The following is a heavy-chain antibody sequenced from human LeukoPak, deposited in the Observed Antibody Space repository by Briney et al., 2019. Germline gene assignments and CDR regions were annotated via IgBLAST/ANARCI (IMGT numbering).Heavy chain of an antibody. CDR1: GFTFSSYS. CDR3: ARDGSGYSPYYFDY. CDR2: ISSSSSYI. Sequence: GGSLRLSCAASGFTFSSYSMNWVRQAPGKGLEWVSSISSSSSYIYYADSVKGRFTISRDNAKNSLYLQMNSLRAEDTAVYYCARDGSGYSPYYFDYWGQGILVTVSS. J-gene: IGHJ4*02. D-gene: IGHD5-18*01. V-gene: IGHV3-21*01.